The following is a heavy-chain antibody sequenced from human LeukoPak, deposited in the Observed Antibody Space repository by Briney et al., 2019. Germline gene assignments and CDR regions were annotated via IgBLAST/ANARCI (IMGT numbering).Heavy chain of an antibody. J-gene: IGHJ4*02. D-gene: IGHD3-22*01. CDR2: IYHSGST. Sequence: SETLSLTCAVSGASISSGGYSWSWIRQPPGKGLEWIGYIYHSGSTFYNVSLKSRLTISIDRSKNQFSLKLNSVTAADTAVYYCARGGSGYYLDYWGQGTLVTVSS. CDR3: ARGGSGYYLDY. CDR1: GASISSGGYS. V-gene: IGHV4-30-2*01.